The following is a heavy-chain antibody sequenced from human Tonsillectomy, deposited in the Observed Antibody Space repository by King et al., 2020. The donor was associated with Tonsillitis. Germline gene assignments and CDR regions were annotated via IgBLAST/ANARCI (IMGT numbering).Heavy chain of an antibody. Sequence: VQLVESGGGLVQPGGSLRLSCAASGFTFSSYAMSWVRQAPGKGLEWVSAISGSGGSTYYADSVKGRFTISRDNSKNTLYLQMNSLRAEDTAVYYCAKVFDYYDSSGYYLPFDYWGQGTLVPVSS. CDR2: ISGSGGST. D-gene: IGHD3-22*01. J-gene: IGHJ4*02. CDR3: AKVFDYYDSSGYYLPFDY. V-gene: IGHV3-23*04. CDR1: GFTFSSYA.